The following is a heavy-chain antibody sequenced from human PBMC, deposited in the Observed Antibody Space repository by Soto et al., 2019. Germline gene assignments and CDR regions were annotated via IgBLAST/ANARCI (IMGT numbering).Heavy chain of an antibody. Sequence: QVQLVQSGAEVKKPGSSVKVSCKASGGTFSSYAISWVRQAPGQGLERMGGIIPIFGTANYAQKFQGRVTITADESTSTAYMELSSLRSEDTAVYYCARDRAIVVVPAAMPVLGWFDPWGQGTLVTVSS. V-gene: IGHV1-69*01. CDR1: GGTFSSYA. CDR2: IIPIFGTA. J-gene: IGHJ5*02. D-gene: IGHD2-2*01. CDR3: ARDRAIVVVPAAMPVLGWFDP.